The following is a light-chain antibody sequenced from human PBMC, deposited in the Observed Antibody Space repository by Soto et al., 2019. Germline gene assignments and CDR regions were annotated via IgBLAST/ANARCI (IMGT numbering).Light chain of an antibody. CDR3: QQFNSYSIT. CDR1: QGISSA. CDR2: DAS. J-gene: IGKJ5*01. V-gene: IGKV1-13*02. Sequence: AIQLTQSPSSLSTSIGDRVTITCRASQGISSALAWYQQKPGKAPKLLIYDASSLESGVPSRFSGSGSGTDFTLTISSLQPEDFSSYYCQQFNSYSITFGQGTRLESK.